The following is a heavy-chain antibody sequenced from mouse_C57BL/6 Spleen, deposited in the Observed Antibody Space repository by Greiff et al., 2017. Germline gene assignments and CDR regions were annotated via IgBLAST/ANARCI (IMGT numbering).Heavy chain of an antibody. CDR3: ARERNYYGYDVGFAY. CDR1: GYTFTSYW. V-gene: IGHV1-53*01. CDR2: INPSNGGT. J-gene: IGHJ3*01. D-gene: IGHD2-2*01. Sequence: QVQLQQPGTELVKPGASVKLSCKASGYTFTSYWMHWVKQRPGQGLEWIGNINPSNGGTNYNEKFKSKATVTVDKSSSTAYMQLSSLTSEDSAVYYCARERNYYGYDVGFAYWGQGTLVTVSA.